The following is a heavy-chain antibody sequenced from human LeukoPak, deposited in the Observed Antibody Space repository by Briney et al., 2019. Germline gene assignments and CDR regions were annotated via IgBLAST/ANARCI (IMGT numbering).Heavy chain of an antibody. CDR1: GFTFDDYA. J-gene: IGHJ4*02. D-gene: IGHD3-16*02. CDR2: ISWNSDSI. CDR3: AKGIVGFDY. V-gene: IGHV3-9*01. Sequence: GGSLRLSCAASGFTFDDYAMHWVRQAPGKGLEWVSGISWNSDSIGYADSVKGRFTISRDNAKNSLYLQMNSLRAEDTALYYCAKGIVGFDYWGQGTLVTVSS.